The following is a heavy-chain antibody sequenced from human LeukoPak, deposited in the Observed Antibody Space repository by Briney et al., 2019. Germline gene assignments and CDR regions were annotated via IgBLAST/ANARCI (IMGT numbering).Heavy chain of an antibody. CDR1: GFTFSSYA. Sequence: GGSLRLSCAASGFTFSSYAMHWVRQAPGKGLEWVAVISYDGSNKYYADSVKGRFTISRDNSKNTLYLQMNSLRAEDTAVYYCARAAYDILTGQPIFDYRGQGTLVTVSS. V-gene: IGHV3-30-3*01. D-gene: IGHD3-9*01. J-gene: IGHJ4*02. CDR3: ARAAYDILTGQPIFDY. CDR2: ISYDGSNK.